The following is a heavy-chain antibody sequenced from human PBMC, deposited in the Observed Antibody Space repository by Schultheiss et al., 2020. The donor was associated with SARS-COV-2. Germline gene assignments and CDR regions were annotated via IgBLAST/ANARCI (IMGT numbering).Heavy chain of an antibody. CDR3: ARFPPNWYFDL. CDR2: INHSGST. V-gene: IGHV4-34*01. J-gene: IGHJ2*01. Sequence: SQTLSLTCAVYGGSFSGYYWSWIRQPPGKGLEWIGEINHSGSTNYNPSLKSRVTISVDTSKNQFSLKVSSVTAADTAVYYCARFPPNWYFDLWGRGTLVTVSS. CDR1: GGSFSGYY.